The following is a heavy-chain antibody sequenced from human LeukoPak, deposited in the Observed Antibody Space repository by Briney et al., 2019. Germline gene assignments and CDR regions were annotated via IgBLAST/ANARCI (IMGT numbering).Heavy chain of an antibody. CDR1: GFTFSSYE. Sequence: GGSLRLSCAASGFTFSSYEMNWVRQAPGKGLEWVSYISSSGSTIYYADSVKGRFTISRDNSKNTLYLQMNSLRAEDTAVYYCAKDQERNAFDIWGQGTMVTVSS. CDR3: AKDQERNAFDI. J-gene: IGHJ3*02. CDR2: ISSSGSTI. V-gene: IGHV3-48*03.